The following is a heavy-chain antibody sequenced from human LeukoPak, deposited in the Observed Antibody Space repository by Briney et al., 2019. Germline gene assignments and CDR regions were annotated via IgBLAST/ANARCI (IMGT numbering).Heavy chain of an antibody. D-gene: IGHD2/OR15-2a*01. Sequence: ASVKVSCTASGYTFTSYGISWVRQAPGQGLEWMGWISAYNGNTNYAQKLQGRVTMTTDTSTSTAYMELRSLRSDDTAVYYCARTPGGEYSRYSHYWGQGTLVTVSS. CDR2: ISAYNGNT. V-gene: IGHV1-18*01. J-gene: IGHJ4*02. CDR3: ARTPGGEYSRYSHY. CDR1: GYTFTSYG.